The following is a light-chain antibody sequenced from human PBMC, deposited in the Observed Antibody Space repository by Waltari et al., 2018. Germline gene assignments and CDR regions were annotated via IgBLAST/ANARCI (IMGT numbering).Light chain of an antibody. V-gene: IGKV3-20*01. Sequence: EIVLTQSPGTLSLSPGERATLSCRASQSLSRSRLAWSQQKPGQAPRLLIYAASSRATGILERLSGSGAVTDFSLTISRVEPEEFAVYYCQQYGSSVMYTFGQGTKLEIQ. CDR1: QSLSRSR. J-gene: IGKJ2*01. CDR3: QQYGSSVMYT. CDR2: AAS.